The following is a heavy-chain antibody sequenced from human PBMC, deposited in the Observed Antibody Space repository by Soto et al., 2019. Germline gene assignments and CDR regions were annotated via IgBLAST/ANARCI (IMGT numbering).Heavy chain of an antibody. J-gene: IGHJ3*02. CDR1: GYNFANYW. D-gene: IGHD6-13*01. Sequence: GESLKISCKGSGYNFANYWIGWVRQMPGKGLEWMGMIFPGDSDTKNSPSLQGQITMSVDRSDSSAYLQWRSLKASDTAMYYCAAGYTTGPDAFDIWGQGTMVTVSS. CDR2: IFPGDSDT. V-gene: IGHV5-51*01. CDR3: AAGYTTGPDAFDI.